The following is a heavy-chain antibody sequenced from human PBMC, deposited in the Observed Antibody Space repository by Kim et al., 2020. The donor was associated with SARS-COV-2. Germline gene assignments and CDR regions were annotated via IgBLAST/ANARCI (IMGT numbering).Heavy chain of an antibody. V-gene: IGHV1-3*01. J-gene: IGHJ4*02. D-gene: IGHD5-18*01. CDR3: AREETDSYGYCAFDY. Sequence: QNVQGRVTMNRDNAATTAYLELSSLRSEDTAVYYCAREETDSYGYCAFDYWGQGTPVTVSS.